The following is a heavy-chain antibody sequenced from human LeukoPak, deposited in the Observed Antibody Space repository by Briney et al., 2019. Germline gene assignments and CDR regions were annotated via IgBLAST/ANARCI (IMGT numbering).Heavy chain of an antibody. V-gene: IGHV4-39*01. Sequence: PSETLSLTCTVSGGSISSSSYYWGWIRQPPGKGLEWIGSIYYSGSTYYNPSLKSRVTISVDTTKNQFSLKLSSVTAADTAVYYCARGRGGIVVVTAILFDYWGQGTLVTVSS. D-gene: IGHD2-21*02. CDR2: IYYSGST. CDR1: GGSISSSSYY. CDR3: ARGRGGIVVVTAILFDY. J-gene: IGHJ4*02.